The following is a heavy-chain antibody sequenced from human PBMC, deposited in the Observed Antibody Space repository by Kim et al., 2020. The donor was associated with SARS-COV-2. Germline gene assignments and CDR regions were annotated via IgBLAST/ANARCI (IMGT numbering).Heavy chain of an antibody. CDR3: ANIAAAGTRVDY. D-gene: IGHD6-13*01. J-gene: IGHJ4*02. Sequence: YYNPSHEKRVTISVDTSQNQFSLKLSSVTAADTAVYYCANIAAAGTRVDYWGQGTLVTVSS. V-gene: IGHV4-39*01.